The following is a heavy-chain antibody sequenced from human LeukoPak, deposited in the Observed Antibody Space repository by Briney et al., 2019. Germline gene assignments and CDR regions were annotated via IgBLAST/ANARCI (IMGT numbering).Heavy chain of an antibody. CDR3: ARENWYLDY. J-gene: IGHJ4*02. CDR1: GFTFSKNW. D-gene: IGHD1-1*01. Sequence: PGGSLRLSCAASGFTFSKNWMHWVRHVPGKGLVWVSRINTDGSSTGYVDSVKGRFTISRDNAKNTLYLQMSSLRAEDTAVYYCARENWYLDYWGQGTLVTVSS. V-gene: IGHV3-74*01. CDR2: INTDGSST.